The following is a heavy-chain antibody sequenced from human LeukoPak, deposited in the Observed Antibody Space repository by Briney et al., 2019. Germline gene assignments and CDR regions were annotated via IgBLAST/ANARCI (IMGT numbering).Heavy chain of an antibody. V-gene: IGHV1-2*02. CDR3: APERPDTGTFPY. D-gene: IGHD1-1*01. J-gene: IGHJ4*02. Sequence: ASVKVSCMASGSTFIGYYIHWVRQAPGQGLEWMGYINPNTDVTHYAQKFQGRVTITRDTSISAAFVEPSRLTSDDTAIYYCAPERPDTGTFPYWGQGTLVTVSS. CDR2: INPNTDVT. CDR1: GSTFIGYY.